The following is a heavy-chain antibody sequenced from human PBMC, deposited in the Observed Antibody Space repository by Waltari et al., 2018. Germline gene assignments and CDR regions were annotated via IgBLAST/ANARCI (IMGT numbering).Heavy chain of an antibody. CDR2: VSHSGST. V-gene: IGHV4-38-2*01. J-gene: IGHJ3*02. Sequence: QVQLQQSGPGQVKPSETLSLTCAVSGGSLRTGYYWCWIRQPLGKGLEWSGSVSHSGSTYYNPSLKSRVTISIHMSKHQFSLELRSVTAADTAVYFCASDLGGTAVATDAFDIWGQGTMVIVSS. CDR3: ASDLGGTAVATDAFDI. CDR1: GGSLRTGYY. D-gene: IGHD6-19*01.